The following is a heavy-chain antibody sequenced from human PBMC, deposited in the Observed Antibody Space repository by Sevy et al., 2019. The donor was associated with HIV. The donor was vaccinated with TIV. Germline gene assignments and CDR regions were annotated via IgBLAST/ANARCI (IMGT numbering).Heavy chain of an antibody. CDR1: GGSISSYY. CDR2: IYYTGST. D-gene: IGHD6-6*01. Sequence: SETLSLTCSVSGGSISSYYWTWVRQPPGRGLEWFGFIYYTGSTDYNPSLKSRVTMSLDTSKNHSSLNLSSVTAADTAVYYCARDSSSIPRILDYWGQGTLVTVSS. V-gene: IGHV4-59*01. CDR3: ARDSSSIPRILDY. J-gene: IGHJ4*02.